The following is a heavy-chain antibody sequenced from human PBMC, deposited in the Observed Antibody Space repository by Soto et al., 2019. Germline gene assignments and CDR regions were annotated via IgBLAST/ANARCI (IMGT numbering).Heavy chain of an antibody. CDR3: ARDFTDSSGPTLGMGV. V-gene: IGHV4-59*12. J-gene: IGHJ6*02. CDR2: SYYSGST. CDR1: GGSISSYY. Sequence: PSETLSLTCTVSGGSISSYYWSWIRQPPGKGLEWIGYSYYSGSTNYNPSLKSRVTISVDTSKNQFSLKLSSVTAADTAVYYCARDFTDSSGPTLGMGVWGQGTTVTVS. D-gene: IGHD6-19*01.